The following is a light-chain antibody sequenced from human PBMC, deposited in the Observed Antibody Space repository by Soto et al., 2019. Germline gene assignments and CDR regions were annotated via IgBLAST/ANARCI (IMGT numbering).Light chain of an antibody. CDR1: QSVSSSY. CDR3: QQRGA. CDR2: GAS. Sequence: DIVLTQSPGTLSLSPGERATLSCRASQSVSSSYLAWYQQKPGQAPRLLIYGASRRATGIPDRFCGSGSGTDFTLTNSGVEPADLAVDYCQQRGAFGRGTKVEGK. J-gene: IGKJ1*01. V-gene: IGKV3-20*01.